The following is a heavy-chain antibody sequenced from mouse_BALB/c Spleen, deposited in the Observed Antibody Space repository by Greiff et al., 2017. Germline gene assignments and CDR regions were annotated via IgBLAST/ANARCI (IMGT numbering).Heavy chain of an antibody. CDR1: GFNIKDYY. D-gene: IGHD2-4*01. Sequence: EVKLVESGAELVRSGASVKLSCTASGFNIKDYYMHWVKQRPEQGLEWIGWIDPENGDTEYAPKFQGKATMTADTSSNTAYLQLSSLTSEDTAVYYCNAPNYDRFAYWGQGTLVTVSA. CDR3: NAPNYDRFAY. CDR2: IDPENGDT. J-gene: IGHJ3*01. V-gene: IGHV14-4*02.